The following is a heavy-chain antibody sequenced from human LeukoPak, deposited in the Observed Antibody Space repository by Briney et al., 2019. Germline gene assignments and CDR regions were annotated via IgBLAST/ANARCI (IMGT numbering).Heavy chain of an antibody. CDR1: GYTFTSYG. V-gene: IGHV1-18*04. CDR2: ISAYNGNT. D-gene: IGHD1-7*01. Sequence: ASVKVSCKASGYTFTSYGISWVRQAPGQGLEWMGWISAYNGNTNYAQKLQGRVTMTTDTSTSTAYMELRSLRSDDTAVYYCARDPNGRTNYYYYGMDVWGKGTTVTVSP. CDR3: ARDPNGRTNYYYYGMDV. J-gene: IGHJ6*04.